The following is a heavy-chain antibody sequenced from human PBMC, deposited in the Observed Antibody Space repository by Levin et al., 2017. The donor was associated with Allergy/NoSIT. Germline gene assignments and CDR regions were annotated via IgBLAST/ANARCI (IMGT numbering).Heavy chain of an antibody. CDR3: AKFVVTPVSYFYMDG. CDR1: GYTFKNYG. D-gene: IGHD2-2*01. Sequence: ASVKVSCKASGYTFKNYGISWVRQAPGQGLEWMGWISTHNGNTNYAQSFQGRVTMTTDTSTSTADMELRSLISDDTAVYYWAKFVVTPVSYFYMDGWGKGTTVTVSS. V-gene: IGHV1-18*01. CDR2: ISTHNGNT. J-gene: IGHJ6*03.